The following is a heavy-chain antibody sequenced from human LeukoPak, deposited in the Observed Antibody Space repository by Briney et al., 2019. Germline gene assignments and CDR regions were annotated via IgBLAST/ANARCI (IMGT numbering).Heavy chain of an antibody. J-gene: IGHJ4*02. CDR1: GFIFNSFG. CDR3: AKEGAGGSSYYFES. CDR2: ISYDGSNT. D-gene: IGHD2-15*01. Sequence: GGSLRLSCAASGFIFNSFGMYWVRQAPGKGLEWVAGISYDGSNTYYVASVKGRFTISRDNSKNTLYLQMNSLTTEDTAVYYCAKEGAGGSSYYFESWGQGTLVTVSS. V-gene: IGHV3-30*18.